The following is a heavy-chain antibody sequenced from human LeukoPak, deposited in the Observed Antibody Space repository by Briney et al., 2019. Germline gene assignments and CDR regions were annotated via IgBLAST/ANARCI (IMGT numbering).Heavy chain of an antibody. Sequence: GGSLRLSRAASGFTFSGSAMHWVRQASGKGLEWVGRIRSKANSYATAYAASVKGRFTISRDDSKNTAYLQMNSLKTEDTAVYYCTRLRIYGDYVYDYWGQGTLVTVSS. CDR1: GFTFSGSA. V-gene: IGHV3-73*01. CDR2: IRSKANSYAT. CDR3: TRLRIYGDYVYDY. D-gene: IGHD4-17*01. J-gene: IGHJ4*02.